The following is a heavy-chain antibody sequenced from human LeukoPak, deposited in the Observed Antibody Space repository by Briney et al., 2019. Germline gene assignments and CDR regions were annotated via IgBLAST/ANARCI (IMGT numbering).Heavy chain of an antibody. CDR1: GFTFYDYG. CDR2: ISGSGLST. V-gene: IGHV3-23*01. J-gene: IGHJ5*01. CDR3: AKATSPVHSRNWFDS. Sequence: GGSLRLSCAASGFTFYDYGMTWVRQAPGKGLEWVSTISGSGLSTYYADSVKGRFTISRDNSKNTVNVQMNSLRAEDTAVYYCAKATSPVHSRNWFDSWGQGTLVTVSS. D-gene: IGHD6-13*01.